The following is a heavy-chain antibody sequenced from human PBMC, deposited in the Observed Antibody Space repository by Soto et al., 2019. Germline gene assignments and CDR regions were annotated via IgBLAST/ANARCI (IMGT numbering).Heavy chain of an antibody. CDR2: INPNSGDT. Sequence: ASVKVSCKASGYSFTDYYIHWVRQAPGQGLEWMGWINPNSGDTNFAQKFQGRVTMTRDTSINTAYISLNRLRSDDTAVYYCARGLGRLQYFDRLSRSDYWGQGTLVTVSS. D-gene: IGHD3-9*01. V-gene: IGHV1-2*02. CDR3: ARGLGRLQYFDRLSRSDY. J-gene: IGHJ4*02. CDR1: GYSFTDYY.